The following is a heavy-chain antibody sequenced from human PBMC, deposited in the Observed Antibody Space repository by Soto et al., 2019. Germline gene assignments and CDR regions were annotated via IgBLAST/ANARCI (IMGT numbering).Heavy chain of an antibody. V-gene: IGHV3-74*03. CDR2: INSDGRST. D-gene: IGHD2-21*01. CDR1: GFTFSSYW. Sequence: EVQLVESGGGLVQPGGSLRLSCGASGFTFSSYWMHWVRQAPGKGLVWVSRINSDGRSTKYADAVKGQFTISRDNAKNTLYLQMNSLRAEDTAVYYCVNCGVENPAVDYWGLGSLVTASP. CDR3: VNCGVENPAVDY. J-gene: IGHJ4*02.